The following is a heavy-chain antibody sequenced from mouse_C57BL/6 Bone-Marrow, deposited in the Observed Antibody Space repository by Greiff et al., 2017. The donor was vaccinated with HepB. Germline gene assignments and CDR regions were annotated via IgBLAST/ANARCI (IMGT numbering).Heavy chain of an antibody. CDR1: GYTFTSYW. J-gene: IGHJ4*01. CDR2: IYPSDSET. D-gene: IGHD2-10*02. CDR3: ARRGVWDYYAMDY. Sequence: QVQLQQPGAELVRPGSSVKLSCKASGYTFTSYWMDWVKQRPGQGLEWIGNIYPSDSETHYNQKFKDKATLTVDKSSSTAYMQLSSLTSEDSAVYYCARRGVWDYYAMDYWGQGTSVTVSS. V-gene: IGHV1-61*01.